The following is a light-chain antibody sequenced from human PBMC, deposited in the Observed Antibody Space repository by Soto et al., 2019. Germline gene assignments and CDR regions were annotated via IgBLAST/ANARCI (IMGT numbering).Light chain of an antibody. V-gene: IGKV3-20*01. CDR3: QQYGYSPRT. CDR1: HSLSSSQ. CDR2: DAS. Sequence: EIVLTQSPGTLSLSPGERATLSCSASHSLSSSQLAGYQQKPGQAPRLLIHDASSRATGISDRFTGSASGTDFTFTITILERDDFAVYYCQQYGYSPRTFGLGTKVDI. J-gene: IGKJ1*01.